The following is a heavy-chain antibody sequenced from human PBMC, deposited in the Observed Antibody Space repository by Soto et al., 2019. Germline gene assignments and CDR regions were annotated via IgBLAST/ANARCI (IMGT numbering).Heavy chain of an antibody. V-gene: IGHV3-66*01. CDR2: IYSGGST. CDR3: ASKDYSSGWYVIDY. D-gene: IGHD6-19*01. CDR1: GFTVSSNY. Sequence: PGGSLRLSCAASGFTVSSNYMSWVRQAPGKGLEWVSVIYSGGSTYYADSVKGRFTISRDNSKNTLYLQMNSLRAEDTAVYYCASKDYSSGWYVIDYWGQGTLVTVSS. J-gene: IGHJ4*02.